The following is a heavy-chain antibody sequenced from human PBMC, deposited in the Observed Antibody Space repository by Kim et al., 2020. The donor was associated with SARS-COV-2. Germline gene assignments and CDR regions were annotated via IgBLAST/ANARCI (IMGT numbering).Heavy chain of an antibody. D-gene: IGHD3-10*01. CDR3: ARVSMIRGVVFNF. J-gene: IGHJ4*02. CDR2: IYIGGRR. V-gene: IGHV3-66*02. Sequence: GGSLRLSCAVSGFSVSSEYMSWVRQAPGKGLEWVSVIYIGGRRYYADSVKGRFTISRDSGKNTLYLQMNSLRPDDTAIYYCARVSMIRGVVFNFWGQGTLVPVSS. CDR1: GFSVSSEY.